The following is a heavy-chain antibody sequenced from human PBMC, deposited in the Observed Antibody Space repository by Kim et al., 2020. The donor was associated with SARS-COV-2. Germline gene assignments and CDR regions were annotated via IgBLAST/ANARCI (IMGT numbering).Heavy chain of an antibody. J-gene: IGHJ6*03. CDR1: GGSISSSSYY. CDR3: ASTIHGSGSYYAGYYYMDV. Sequence: SETLSLTCTVSGGSISSSSYYWGWIRQPPGKGLEWIGSIYYSGSTYYNPSLKSRVTISVDTSKNQFSLKLSSVTAADTAVYYCASTIHGSGSYYAGYYYMDVWGKGTTVTVSS. D-gene: IGHD3-10*01. V-gene: IGHV4-39*01. CDR2: IYYSGST.